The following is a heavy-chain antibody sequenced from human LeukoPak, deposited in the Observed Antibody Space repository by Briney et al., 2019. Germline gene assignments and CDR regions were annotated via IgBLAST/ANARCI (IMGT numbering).Heavy chain of an antibody. CDR2: TSSDLNVK. Sequence: GGSLRLSCAASGFTFRNYVIHWVRQAPGKGLEWVAVTSSDLNVKLYADSVKGRFTISRDNAENTLYLQMNSLRAEDTAVYYCARDLCSGGSCVLDAFDIWGQGTMVTVSS. V-gene: IGHV3-30-3*01. CDR3: ARDLCSGGSCVLDAFDI. J-gene: IGHJ3*02. D-gene: IGHD2-15*01. CDR1: GFTFRNYV.